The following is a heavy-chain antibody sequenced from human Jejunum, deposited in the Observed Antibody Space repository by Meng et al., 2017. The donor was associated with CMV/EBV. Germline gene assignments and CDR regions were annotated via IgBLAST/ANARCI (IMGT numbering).Heavy chain of an antibody. CDR3: TNSRSRGIPDY. J-gene: IGHJ4*02. D-gene: IGHD3-16*01. CDR1: GYTFTSYD. Sequence: KASGYTFTSYDINWVRQATGQGLEWMGWMNPNSGNTGYAQKFQGRVTMTRNTSISTAYMELSSLRSEDTAVYYCTNSRSRGIPDYWGQGTLVTVSS. V-gene: IGHV1-8*01. CDR2: MNPNSGNT.